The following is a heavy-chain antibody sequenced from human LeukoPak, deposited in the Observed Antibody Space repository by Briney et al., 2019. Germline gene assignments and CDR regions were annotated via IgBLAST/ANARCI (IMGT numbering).Heavy chain of an antibody. CDR1: GFTFSSYA. CDR2: ISYDGSNK. J-gene: IGHJ5*02. Sequence: TGGSLRLSCAASGFTFSSYAMHWVRQAPGKGLEWVAVISYDGSNKYYADSVKGRFTISRDNSKNTLYLQMNSLRAEDTAVYYCARDRSDFWSGYLGPLDPWGQGTLVTVSS. CDR3: ARDRSDFWSGYLGPLDP. V-gene: IGHV3-30-3*01. D-gene: IGHD3-3*01.